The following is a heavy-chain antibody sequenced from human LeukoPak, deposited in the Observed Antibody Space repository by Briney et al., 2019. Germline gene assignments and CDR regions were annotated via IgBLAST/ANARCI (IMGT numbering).Heavy chain of an antibody. D-gene: IGHD4/OR15-4a*01. CDR3: ANEVRPNDY. J-gene: IGHJ4*02. Sequence: GGSLRHSCAASGFTFDSHAMCWVRQAPGKGLEWVSSIDIGGCTTYYADSVKGRFTISRDNSKNTLYLQMNSLRAEDTALYFCANEVRPNDYWGRGTLVTVSS. CDR1: GFTFDSHA. CDR2: IDIGGCTT. V-gene: IGHV3-23*01.